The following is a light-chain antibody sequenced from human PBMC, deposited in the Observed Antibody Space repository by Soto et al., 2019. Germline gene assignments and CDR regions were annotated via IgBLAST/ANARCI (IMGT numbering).Light chain of an antibody. CDR2: AAS. CDR3: QQSGDTPPWT. Sequence: IQLTQSTSSLSASVGNRVTITCRASQGISDVLAWYQQKPGKAPKLLIYAASTLQSGVPSRFSGSGSGTEFTLTITSLQPEDFATYYCQQSGDTPPWTVGQGTKV. CDR1: QGISDV. J-gene: IGKJ1*01. V-gene: IGKV1-9*01.